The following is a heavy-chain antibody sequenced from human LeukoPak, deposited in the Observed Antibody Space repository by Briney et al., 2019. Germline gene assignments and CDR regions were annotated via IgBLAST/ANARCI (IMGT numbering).Heavy chain of an antibody. Sequence: GGSLRLSCAASGFTFSSYAMSWVRQAPGKGLEWVASLSSDGSNKYYAEFVKGRFTISRDNSKNTVYMLMNSLRAEDTAVYYCAKGDGTGTHHYFEFWGQGTLVTVSS. CDR2: LSSDGSNK. D-gene: IGHD3/OR15-3a*01. CDR3: AKGDGTGTHHYFEF. V-gene: IGHV3-30*18. CDR1: GFTFSSYA. J-gene: IGHJ4*02.